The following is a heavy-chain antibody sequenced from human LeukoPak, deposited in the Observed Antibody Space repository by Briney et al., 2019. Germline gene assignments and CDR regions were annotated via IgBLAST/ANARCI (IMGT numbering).Heavy chain of an antibody. CDR3: ARHGAFGASHNWFDP. Sequence: PSETLSLTCAVYGGSFSGYYWSWIRQPPGKGLEWIGEINHSGSTNYNPSLKSPVTISVDTSKNQFSLKLSSVTAADTAVYYCARHGAFGASHNWFDPWGQGTLVTVSS. D-gene: IGHD3-16*01. J-gene: IGHJ5*02. CDR2: INHSGST. V-gene: IGHV4-34*01. CDR1: GGSFSGYY.